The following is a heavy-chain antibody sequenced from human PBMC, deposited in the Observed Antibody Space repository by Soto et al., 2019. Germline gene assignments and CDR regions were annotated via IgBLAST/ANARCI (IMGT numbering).Heavy chain of an antibody. Sequence: QVQLQESGPGLVKPSGTLSLTCAVSGGSISTSVWWTWVRQPPGKGLEWIGEIFHSRSINYNPSLQNRVTISADSSQSQFSLKLTSLTAADTALYYCATRSTTQDVFVVWGQGTMVTVSS. CDR1: GGSISTSVW. J-gene: IGHJ3*01. CDR2: IFHSRSI. D-gene: IGHD1-26*01. CDR3: ATRSTTQDVFVV. V-gene: IGHV4-4*02.